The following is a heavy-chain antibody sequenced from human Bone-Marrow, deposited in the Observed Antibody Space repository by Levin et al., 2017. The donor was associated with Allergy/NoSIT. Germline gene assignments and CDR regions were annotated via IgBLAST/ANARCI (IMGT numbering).Heavy chain of an antibody. CDR2: IYYNGKS. V-gene: IGHV4-59*01. D-gene: IGHD4-23*01. J-gene: IGHJ6*03. CDR3: ARAIPSGGNSYYYYYMDV. CDR1: GGSISSYY. Sequence: MSSETLSLTCTVSGGSISSYYWTWIRQAPEKRLEWIGYIYYNGKSNYNPSLKTRVSISVDTSKNLFSLSLSSVTAADSAIYYCARAIPSGGNSYYYYYMDVWGKGITVTVSS.